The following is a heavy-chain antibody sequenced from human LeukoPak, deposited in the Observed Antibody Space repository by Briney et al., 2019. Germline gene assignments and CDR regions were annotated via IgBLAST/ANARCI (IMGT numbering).Heavy chain of an antibody. CDR1: APSSSGYY. Sequence: SPSLSLTRAVDAPSSSGYYWRWIRQPPGKRLECMGESYYSVRTNYSPSLTSRVTISVDTSKNHFSLKLRSVTAADTAVYYSAREVYGAGTNIVYWGQGTLVTVSS. V-gene: IGHV4-34*01. CDR3: AREVYGAGTNIVY. J-gene: IGHJ4*02. D-gene: IGHD3-10*01. CDR2: SYYSVRT.